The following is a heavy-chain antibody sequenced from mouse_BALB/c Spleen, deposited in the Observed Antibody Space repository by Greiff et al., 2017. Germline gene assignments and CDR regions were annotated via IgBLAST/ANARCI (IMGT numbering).Heavy chain of an antibody. CDR3: ARFYDSYWYFDV. CDR1: GYTFTDYN. D-gene: IGHD2-3*01. J-gene: IGHJ1*01. Sequence: VQLQQSGPELVKPGASVKIPCKASGYTFTDYNMDWVKQSHGKSLEWIGDINPNNGGTIYNQKFKGKATLTVDKSSSTAYMELRSLTSEDTAVYYCARFYDSYWYFDVWGAGTTVTVSS. CDR2: INPNNGGT. V-gene: IGHV1-18*01.